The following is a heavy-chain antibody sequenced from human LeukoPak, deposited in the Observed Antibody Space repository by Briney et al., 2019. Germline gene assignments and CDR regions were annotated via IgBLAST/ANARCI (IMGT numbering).Heavy chain of an antibody. D-gene: IGHD1-26*01. CDR3: ARVGHSGSSPLDY. V-gene: IGHV4-30-2*01. Sequence: PSETLSLTCTVSGGSISSGGYYWSWIRQPPGKGLEWIGYIYHSGSTYYNPSLKSRVTISVDRSKNQFSLKLSSVTAADTAVYYCARVGHSGSSPLDYWGQGTLVTVSS. CDR2: IYHSGST. CDR1: GGSISSGGYY. J-gene: IGHJ4*02.